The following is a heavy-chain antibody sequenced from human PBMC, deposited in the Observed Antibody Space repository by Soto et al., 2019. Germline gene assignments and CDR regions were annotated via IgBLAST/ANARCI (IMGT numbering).Heavy chain of an antibody. Sequence: SETLSLTCVVYGGSLTGYYWSWIRQPPGKGLEWIGEINHRGTTDYSPSLKSRVTISVDTSKNQFSLNLSSVTGADTAVYYCARTYDSSGYYYNWGQGTLVTVSS. J-gene: IGHJ4*02. V-gene: IGHV4-34*01. CDR2: INHRGTT. CDR1: GGSLTGYY. CDR3: ARTYDSSGYYYN. D-gene: IGHD3-22*01.